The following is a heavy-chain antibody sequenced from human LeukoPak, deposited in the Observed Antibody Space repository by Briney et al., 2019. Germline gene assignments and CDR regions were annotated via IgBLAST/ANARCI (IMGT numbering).Heavy chain of an antibody. Sequence: ASVKVSCKASGGTFSSYAISWVRQAPGQGLEWMGGIIPIFGTANYAQKFQGRVTITADESTSTAYMELSSLRSEDTAVYYCASTGSTSCCDAFDIWGRGTMVTVSS. CDR3: ASTGSTSCCDAFDI. D-gene: IGHD2-2*01. CDR1: GGTFSSYA. CDR2: IIPIFGTA. V-gene: IGHV1-69*13. J-gene: IGHJ3*02.